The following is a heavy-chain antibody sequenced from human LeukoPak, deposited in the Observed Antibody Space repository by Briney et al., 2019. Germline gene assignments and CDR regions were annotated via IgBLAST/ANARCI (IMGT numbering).Heavy chain of an antibody. CDR2: ISGSGGST. CDR3: AILESREYSSGWYFF. J-gene: IGHJ4*02. Sequence: GGSLRLSCAASGFTFSSYAMSWVRQAPGKGLEWDSAISGSGGSTYYADSVKGRFTISRDNSKNTLYLQMNSLRAEDTAVYYCAILESREYSSGWYFFWGQGTLVTVSS. CDR1: GFTFSSYA. V-gene: IGHV3-23*01. D-gene: IGHD6-19*01.